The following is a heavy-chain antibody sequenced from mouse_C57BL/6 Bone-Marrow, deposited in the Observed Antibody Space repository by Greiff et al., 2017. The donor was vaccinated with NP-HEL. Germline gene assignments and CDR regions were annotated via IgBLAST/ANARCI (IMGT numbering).Heavy chain of an antibody. CDR1: GFTFTDYY. Sequence: EVKLQESGPVLVKPGPSVKISCKASGFTFTDYYMHWVKQSHGKSLEWIGLVYPYNGGTSYNQKFKGKATLTVDKYYSTAYMELNSLTSEDSAVYYCATLLIVHGSFYAMDYWGQGTSVTVSS. CDR3: ATLLIVHGSFYAMDY. J-gene: IGHJ4*01. D-gene: IGHD1-1*01. V-gene: IGHV1-36*01. CDR2: VYPYNGGT.